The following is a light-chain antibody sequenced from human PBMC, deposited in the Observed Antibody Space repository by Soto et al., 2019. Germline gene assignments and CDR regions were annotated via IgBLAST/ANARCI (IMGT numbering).Light chain of an antibody. J-gene: IGKJ4*01. V-gene: IGKV1-39*01. Sequence: EIQMTQSPPSLSASVGDRVTISCRSSQNIDIFLNWYHQKPGRAPNLLIYGASTLQNGVPSRFSGSGSGTDFSLTISSLQPEDFGTYYCQQSYSAPPLTFGAGTKVDIK. CDR2: GAS. CDR1: QNIDIF. CDR3: QQSYSAPPLT.